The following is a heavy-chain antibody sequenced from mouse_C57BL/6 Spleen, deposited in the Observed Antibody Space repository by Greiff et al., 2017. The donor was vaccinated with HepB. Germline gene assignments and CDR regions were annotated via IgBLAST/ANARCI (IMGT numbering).Heavy chain of an antibody. CDR3: ARGGYDYEGQYFDV. CDR2: IYPGDGDT. CDR1: GYAFSSSW. V-gene: IGHV1-82*01. J-gene: IGHJ1*03. D-gene: IGHD2-4*01. Sequence: QVQLQQSGPELVKPGASVKISCKASGYAFSSSWMNWVKQRPGKGLEWIGRIYPGDGDTNYNGKFKGKATLTADKSSSTAYMQLSSLTSEDSAVYFCARGGYDYEGQYFDVWGTRTTVTVSS.